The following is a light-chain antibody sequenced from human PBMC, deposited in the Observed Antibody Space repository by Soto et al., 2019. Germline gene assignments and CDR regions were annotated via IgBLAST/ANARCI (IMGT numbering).Light chain of an antibody. CDR3: TSYASGSSHVV. CDR1: SSDIGGYDY. J-gene: IGLJ2*01. Sequence: QSALTQPASVSGSPGQSITLSCTGTSSDIGGYDYVSWYQRHPGKAPKLIIYDVNNRPSGVSNRFSGSKSGNTASLTISGLQAEGEADYYCTSYASGSSHVVFGGGTQLTVL. V-gene: IGLV2-14*01. CDR2: DVN.